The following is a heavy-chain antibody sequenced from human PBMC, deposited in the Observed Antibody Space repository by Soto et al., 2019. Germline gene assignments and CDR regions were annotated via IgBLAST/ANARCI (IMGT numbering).Heavy chain of an antibody. CDR3: AKDSGYVYFDI. J-gene: IGHJ3*02. V-gene: IGHV3-9*01. CDR1: GFTFDDYA. CDR2: ISWNSGSI. D-gene: IGHD5-12*01. Sequence: EVQLVESGGGLVQPGRSLRLSCAASGFTFDDYAMHWVRQAPGKGLGWVSGISWNSGSIGYADSVKGRFTISRDNAKNSLYLQMNSLRAEDTALYYCAKDSGYVYFDIWGQGTMVTVSS.